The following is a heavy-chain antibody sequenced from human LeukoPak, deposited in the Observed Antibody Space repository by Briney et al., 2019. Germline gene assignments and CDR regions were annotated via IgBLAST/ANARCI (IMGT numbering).Heavy chain of an antibody. CDR3: AVWFGEFSFDY. D-gene: IGHD3-10*01. J-gene: IGHJ4*02. V-gene: IGHV3-11*06. Sequence: PGGSLRLSCAASGFTFSDYYMSWIRQAPGKGLEWASYISSSSSYTNYADSVKGRFTISRDNAKNSLYLQMNSLRAEDTAVYYCAVWFGEFSFDYWGQGTLVTVSS. CDR2: ISSSSSYT. CDR1: GFTFSDYY.